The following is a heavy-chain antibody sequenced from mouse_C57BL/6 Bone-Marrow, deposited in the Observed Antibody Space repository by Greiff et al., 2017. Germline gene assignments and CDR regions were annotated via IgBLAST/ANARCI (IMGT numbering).Heavy chain of an antibody. J-gene: IGHJ1*03. CDR3: TTGTVVADWYFDV. CDR2: IDPENGDT. V-gene: IGHV14-4*01. D-gene: IGHD1-1*01. Sequence: EVQLQQSGAELVRPGASVKLSCTASGFNIKDDYMHWVKQRPEQGLEWIGWIDPENGDTEYASKFQGKATITADTPSNTAYLQLSSLTSEDTAVYYCTTGTVVADWYFDVWGTGTTVTVSS. CDR1: GFNIKDDY.